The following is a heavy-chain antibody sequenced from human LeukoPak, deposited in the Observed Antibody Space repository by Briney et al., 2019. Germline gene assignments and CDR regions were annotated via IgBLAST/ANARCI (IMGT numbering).Heavy chain of an antibody. D-gene: IGHD4-17*01. V-gene: IGHV3-23*01. Sequence: GGSLRLSCAASGFTFSDYNMRWIRQAPGKGLEWVSTISGSGGSTYYADSVKGRFTISRDISKNTLYLQMNSLRAEDTAVYYCTRSDDYGASGDYWGQGTLVTVSS. J-gene: IGHJ4*02. CDR1: GFTFSDYN. CDR3: TRSDDYGASGDY. CDR2: ISGSGGST.